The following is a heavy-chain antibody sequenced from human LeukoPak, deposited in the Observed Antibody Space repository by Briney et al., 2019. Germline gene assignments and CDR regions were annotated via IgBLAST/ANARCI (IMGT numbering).Heavy chain of an antibody. D-gene: IGHD6-19*01. CDR3: AAQGRYSSGWRADY. Sequence: PSETLSHTCTVSGGSISSYSWSWIRQPPGKGLEWIGYIYYSGSTNYNPSLKSRVTVSVDTSKKQFSLKLSSVTAADTAVYYCAAQGRYSSGWRADYWGQGTLVTVSS. CDR1: GGSISSYS. J-gene: IGHJ4*02. V-gene: IGHV4-59*01. CDR2: IYYSGST.